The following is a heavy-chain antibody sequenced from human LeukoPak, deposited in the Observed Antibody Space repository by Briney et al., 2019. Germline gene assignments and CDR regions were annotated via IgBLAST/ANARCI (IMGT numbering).Heavy chain of an antibody. Sequence: ASVKVSCKASGGTFSSYAISWVRQAPGQGLEWMGGIIPIFGTANYAQKFQGRVTITTDESTSTAYMELSSLRSEDTAVYYRARGENWGLSSAFDIWGQGTMVTVSS. CDR1: GGTFSSYA. V-gene: IGHV1-69*05. CDR2: IIPIFGTA. J-gene: IGHJ3*02. D-gene: IGHD7-27*01. CDR3: ARGENWGLSSAFDI.